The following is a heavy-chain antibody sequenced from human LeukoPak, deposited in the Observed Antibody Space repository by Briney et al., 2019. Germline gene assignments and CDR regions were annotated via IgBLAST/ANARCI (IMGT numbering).Heavy chain of an antibody. CDR3: AGPYGSGLQDYYYYMDV. CDR1: GGTFSSYA. V-gene: IGHV1-69*13. CDR2: IIPIFGTA. Sequence: SVKVSCKASGGTFSSYAISWVRQAPGQGLEWVGGIIPIFGTANYAQKFQGRVTITADESTSTAYMELSSLRSEDTAVYYCAGPYGSGLQDYYYYMDVWGKGTTVTISS. D-gene: IGHD3-10*01. J-gene: IGHJ6*03.